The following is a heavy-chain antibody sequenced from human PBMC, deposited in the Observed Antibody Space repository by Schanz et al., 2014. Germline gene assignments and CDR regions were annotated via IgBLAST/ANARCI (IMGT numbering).Heavy chain of an antibody. D-gene: IGHD3-22*01. J-gene: IGHJ4*02. V-gene: IGHV3-23*04. CDR3: AKEDRNHNSDYVY. CDR1: GFTVNTNY. CDR2: SGSGGDT. Sequence: EVQLVESGGGLIQPGGSLRLSCAVSGFTVNTNYMSWVRQAPGKGLEWVSAISGSGGDTYYADSVKGRFTISRDNSKNTLYLQMNSLRAEDTAVYYCAKEDRNHNSDYVYWGQGTLVTVSS.